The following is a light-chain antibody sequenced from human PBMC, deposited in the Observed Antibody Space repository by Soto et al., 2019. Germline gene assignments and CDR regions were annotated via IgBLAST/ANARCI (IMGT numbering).Light chain of an antibody. CDR1: QSVSSS. Sequence: ILLTHSPATLSLSPGERATLSCRASQSVSSSLAWYQQKPGQAPRLLIYDASSRATGIPARFSGSGSGTDFTLTISSLEPEDFAVYYCQQRSNWPVTFGQGTKVDIK. V-gene: IGKV3-11*01. CDR2: DAS. CDR3: QQRSNWPVT. J-gene: IGKJ1*01.